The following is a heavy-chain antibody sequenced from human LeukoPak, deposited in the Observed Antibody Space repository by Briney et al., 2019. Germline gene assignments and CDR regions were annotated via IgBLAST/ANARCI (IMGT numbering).Heavy chain of an antibody. CDR3: ARDQTYSGSGIYTYFDY. CDR1: GASISSGGYY. Sequence: SETLSLTCTVSGASISSGGYYWSWIRQPAGKGLEYLGRIYSTGSTNYDPSLRSRVTISVDTSKNHFSLKLSSVTAADTAVYYCARDQTYSGSGIYTYFDYWGQGILVTVSS. J-gene: IGHJ4*02. V-gene: IGHV4-61*02. D-gene: IGHD3-10*01. CDR2: IYSTGST.